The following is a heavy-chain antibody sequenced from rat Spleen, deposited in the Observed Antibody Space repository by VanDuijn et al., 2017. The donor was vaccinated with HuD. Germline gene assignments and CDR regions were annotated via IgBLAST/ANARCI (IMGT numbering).Heavy chain of an antibody. CDR2: FWAGGGT. CDR3: GRPNQLGGYWYFDL. J-gene: IGHJ1*01. V-gene: IGHV2-72*01. Sequence: QVQLKESGPGLVQPSQTLSLTCTVSGFSLTSYPVSWVRQPPGKSPMWMGTFWAGGGTDFHWTVRSRLSISRDTSTSQVFLKMSSLQPEDTGTYYCGRPNQLGGYWYFDLWGPGTMVTVSS. D-gene: IGHD3-4*01. CDR1: GFSLTSYP.